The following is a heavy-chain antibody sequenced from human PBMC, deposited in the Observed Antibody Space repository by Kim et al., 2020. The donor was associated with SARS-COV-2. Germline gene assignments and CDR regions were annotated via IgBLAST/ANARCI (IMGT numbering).Heavy chain of an antibody. CDR3: ARGIDYDSSGYPTPDAFDI. V-gene: IGHV4-59*09. D-gene: IGHD3-22*01. J-gene: IGHJ3*02. Sequence: SRVTISVDTSKNQFSLKLSSVTAADTAVYYCARGIDYDSSGYPTPDAFDIWGQGTMVTVSS.